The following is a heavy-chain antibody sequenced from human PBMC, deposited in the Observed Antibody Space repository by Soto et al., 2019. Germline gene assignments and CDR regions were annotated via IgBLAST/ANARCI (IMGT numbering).Heavy chain of an antibody. CDR3: ARERPDGSRLDP. V-gene: IGHV4-31*03. CDR2: IYYSGST. CDR1: GGSISSGGYY. D-gene: IGHD6-13*01. Sequence: SGTLSLTCTVSGGSISSGGYYWTWIRQHPGKGLEWIGYIYYSGSTYYNPSLKSRVTISVDTSKNQFSLKLSSVTAADTAVYYCARERPDGSRLDPWGQGTVVTVSS. J-gene: IGHJ5*02.